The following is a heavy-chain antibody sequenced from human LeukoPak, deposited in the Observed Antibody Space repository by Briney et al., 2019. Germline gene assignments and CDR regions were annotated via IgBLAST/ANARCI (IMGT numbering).Heavy chain of an antibody. CDR2: IYTSGGT. D-gene: IGHD3-22*01. V-gene: IGHV4-4*07. CDR1: GGSISNYY. Sequence: SETLSLTCTVSGGSISNYYWSWIRQPAGKGLEWIGRIYTSGGTNYNPSLESRVTMSVDTSKNQFSLKLTSVTAADTAVYYCARDRRDVTYYYDSSGYRPPDAFDIWGQGTMVTVSS. CDR3: ARDRRDVTYYYDSSGYRPPDAFDI. J-gene: IGHJ3*02.